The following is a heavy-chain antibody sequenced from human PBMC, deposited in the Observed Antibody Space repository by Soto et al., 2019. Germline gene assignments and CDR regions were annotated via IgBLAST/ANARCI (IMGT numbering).Heavy chain of an antibody. CDR3: TTTAPYSSSWDYYYYGMDV. CDR1: GLTFSNAW. J-gene: IGHJ6*02. CDR2: IKSKTDGGTT. D-gene: IGHD6-6*01. Sequence: GGSLRLSCAASGLTFSNAWMSWVRQAPGKGLEWVGRIKSKTDGGTTDYAAPVKGRFTISRDDSKNTLYLQMNSLKTEDTAVYYCTTTAPYSSSWDYYYYGMDVWGQGTTVTVSS. V-gene: IGHV3-15*01.